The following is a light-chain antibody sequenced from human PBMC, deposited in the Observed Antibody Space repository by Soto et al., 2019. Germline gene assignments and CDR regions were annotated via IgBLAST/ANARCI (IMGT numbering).Light chain of an antibody. V-gene: IGLV2-14*01. CDR1: SCDIGGYDY. Sequence: QSALTQPASVRGSPGQSITIPCTGTSCDIGGYDYVSWYQQRPGKAPKLMIYEVRYQPSGVSTRFSGCKSGNTASLTISGLQAEDEAVYFCCSYARPSNHYFCGSGSKVTVL. CDR2: EVR. J-gene: IGLJ1*01. CDR3: CSYARPSNHYF.